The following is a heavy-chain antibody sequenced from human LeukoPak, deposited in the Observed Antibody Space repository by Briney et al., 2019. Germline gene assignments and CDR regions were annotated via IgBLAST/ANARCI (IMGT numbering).Heavy chain of an antibody. V-gene: IGHV1-18*01. Sequence: ASVKVSCKASGYSFSTYGISWLRQAPGQGLEWMGWIRPSNDNTNYAQRLQGRVVMTADTSTSTVYMELRSLRPDDTAVYYCARDRDGYNGGDYWGQGTLVTVSS. CDR3: ARDRDGYNGGDY. CDR1: GYSFSTYG. J-gene: IGHJ4*02. CDR2: IRPSNDNT. D-gene: IGHD5-24*01.